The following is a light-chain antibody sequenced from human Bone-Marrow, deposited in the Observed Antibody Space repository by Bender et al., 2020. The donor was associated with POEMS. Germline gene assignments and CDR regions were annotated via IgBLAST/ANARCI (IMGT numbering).Light chain of an antibody. CDR1: KLGEKY. CDR3: QAWDSSAVV. Sequence: SYELTQPPSVSVSPGQTATITCSGDKLGEKYVFWYQQKPGQSPLLVIYEDKKRPSGIPERFSGSNSGNTATLTISGTQAMDEADYYCQAWDSSAVVFGGGTKLTVL. V-gene: IGLV3-1*01. J-gene: IGLJ2*01. CDR2: EDK.